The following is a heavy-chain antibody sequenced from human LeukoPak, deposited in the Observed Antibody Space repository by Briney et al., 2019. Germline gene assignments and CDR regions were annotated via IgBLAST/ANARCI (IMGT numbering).Heavy chain of an antibody. CDR1: GDSISLFY. D-gene: IGHD5-18*01. Sequence: SETLSLTCIVSGDSISLFYWSWIRQPPGKGLEWIGYIHYSGRTNYNPSLKSRVTMSLDTSKNHFSLKLRSVTAANTAMYYCARVSPDTATDYGWFDPWGQGSLVTVSS. CDR2: IHYSGRT. V-gene: IGHV4-59*01. J-gene: IGHJ5*02. CDR3: ARVSPDTATDYGWFDP.